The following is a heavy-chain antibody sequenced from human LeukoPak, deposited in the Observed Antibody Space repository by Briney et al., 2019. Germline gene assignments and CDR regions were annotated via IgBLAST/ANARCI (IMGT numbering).Heavy chain of an antibody. V-gene: IGHV4-39*01. Sequence: SETLSLTCTVSGGSISSSSYYWGWIRQPPGKGLEWIGSIYYSGSTYYNPSLKSRVTISVDTSKNQFSLKLSSVTAAGTAVYYCARLGYCSGGSCYEYYFDYWGQGTLVTVSS. D-gene: IGHD2-15*01. CDR3: ARLGYCSGGSCYEYYFDY. CDR1: GGSISSSSYY. J-gene: IGHJ4*02. CDR2: IYYSGST.